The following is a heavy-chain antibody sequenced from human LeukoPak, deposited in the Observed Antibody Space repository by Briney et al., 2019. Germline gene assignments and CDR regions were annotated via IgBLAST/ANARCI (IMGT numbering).Heavy chain of an antibody. CDR2: ISSSSSYI. V-gene: IGHV3-21*01. D-gene: IGHD4-17*01. CDR3: ARCKNDYGDYVFDY. Sequence: GGSLRLSCAASGFTFSDYYMNWVRQAPGKGLEWVSSISSSSSYIYYADSVKGRFTISRDNAKNSLYLQMNSLRAEDTAVYYCARCKNDYGDYVFDYWGQGTLVTVSS. J-gene: IGHJ4*02. CDR1: GFTFSDYY.